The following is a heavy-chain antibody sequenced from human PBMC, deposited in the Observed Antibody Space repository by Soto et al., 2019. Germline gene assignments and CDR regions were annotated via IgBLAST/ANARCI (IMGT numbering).Heavy chain of an antibody. V-gene: IGHV5-10-1*01. CDR1: GYSFTSYW. J-gene: IGHJ6*02. CDR3: ATHTVTNTYGMDV. Sequence: GESLQISCKGSGYSFTSYWISWVRQLPGKGLEWMGRIDPSDSYTNYSPSFQGHVTISADKSISTAYLQWSSLKASDTAMYYCATHTVTNTYGMDVWGQGTTVTGSS. CDR2: IDPSDSYT. D-gene: IGHD4-4*01.